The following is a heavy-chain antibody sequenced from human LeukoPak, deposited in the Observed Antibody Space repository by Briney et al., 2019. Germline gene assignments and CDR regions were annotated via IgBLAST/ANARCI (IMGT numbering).Heavy chain of an antibody. CDR3: ALSPVVKDGYYGMDV. CDR1: GGTFSSYA. CDR2: IIPIFGIA. Sequence: ASVKVSCKASGGTFSSYAISWVRQAPGQGLEWMGGIIPIFGIANYAQKFQGRVTITADKSTSTAYMELSSLRSEDTAVYYCALSPVVKDGYYGMDVWGQGTTVTVSS. J-gene: IGHJ6*02. D-gene: IGHD4-23*01. V-gene: IGHV1-69*17.